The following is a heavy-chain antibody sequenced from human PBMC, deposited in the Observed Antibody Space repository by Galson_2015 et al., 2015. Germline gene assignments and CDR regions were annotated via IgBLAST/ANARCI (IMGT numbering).Heavy chain of an antibody. D-gene: IGHD2-2*01. CDR1: GGTFSSYA. Sequence: SVKVSCKASGGTFSSYAISWVRQAPGQGLEWMGGIIPIFGTANYAQKFQGRVTITADESTSTAYMELSSLRSEDTAVYYCARELRGYCSSTSCYGLTQFDPWGQGTLVTVSS. CDR2: IIPIFGTA. V-gene: IGHV1-69*13. CDR3: ARELRGYCSSTSCYGLTQFDP. J-gene: IGHJ5*02.